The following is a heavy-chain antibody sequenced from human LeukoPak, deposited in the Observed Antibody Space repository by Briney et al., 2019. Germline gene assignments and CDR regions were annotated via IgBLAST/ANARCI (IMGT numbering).Heavy chain of an antibody. Sequence: GESLRLSCGASGXTVSSYGMSWVRQAPGKGLEWVSTIIGSAVNTYYADSVKGRFTISRDDSKNTVYLQMNSLRAEDTAVYSCAKYTSGTSYRGLDQWGQGTLVTASS. V-gene: IGHV3-23*01. CDR3: AKYTSGTSYRGLDQ. J-gene: IGHJ4*02. CDR2: IIGSAVNT. D-gene: IGHD3-10*01. CDR1: GXTVSSYG.